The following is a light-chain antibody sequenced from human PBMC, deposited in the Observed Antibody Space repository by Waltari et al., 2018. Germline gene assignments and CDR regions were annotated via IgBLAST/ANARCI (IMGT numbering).Light chain of an antibody. CDR2: GAS. CDR3: QQYGSSPRT. J-gene: IGKJ1*01. Sequence: EIVLTHSPGTRSLSSGERATLPCRASQSFSSSYLAWYQQKPGQPPRLLIYGASSRATGIPDRFSGSGSGTDFTLTISRLEPEDFAVYYCQQYGSSPRTFGQGTKVEIK. V-gene: IGKV3-20*01. CDR1: QSFSSSY.